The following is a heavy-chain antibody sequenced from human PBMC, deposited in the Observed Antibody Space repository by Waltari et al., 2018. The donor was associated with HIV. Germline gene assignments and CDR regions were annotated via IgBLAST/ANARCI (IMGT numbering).Heavy chain of an antibody. V-gene: IGHV3-33*01. CDR2: IWYDGSNK. Sequence: QVQLVESGGGVVQPGRSLRLSCVASGFTFSSYGMHWVRQPPGKGLEWVAVIWYDGSNKYYADSVKGRFTISRDNSKNTLYLQMNSLRAEDTAVYYCARDRYYDSSGYAPFDYWGQGTLVTVSS. D-gene: IGHD3-22*01. J-gene: IGHJ4*02. CDR3: ARDRYYDSSGYAPFDY. CDR1: GFTFSSYG.